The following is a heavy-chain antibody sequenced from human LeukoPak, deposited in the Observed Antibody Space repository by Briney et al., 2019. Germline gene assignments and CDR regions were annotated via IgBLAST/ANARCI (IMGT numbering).Heavy chain of an antibody. CDR2: IWYDGSNK. Sequence: GGSLRLSCAASGFTFSSYGMHWVRQAPGKGLEWVAVIWYDGSNKYYADSVKGRFTISRDNSKNTLYLQMNSLRAEDTAVYYCARDRFRSKYYYDSSGYYYSDYWGQGTLVTVSS. CDR3: ARDRFRSKYYYDSSGYYYSDY. J-gene: IGHJ4*02. D-gene: IGHD3-22*01. V-gene: IGHV3-33*01. CDR1: GFTFSSYG.